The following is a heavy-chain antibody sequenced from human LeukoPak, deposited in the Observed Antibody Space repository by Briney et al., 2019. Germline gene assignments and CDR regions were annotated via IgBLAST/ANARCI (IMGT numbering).Heavy chain of an antibody. J-gene: IGHJ4*02. CDR3: ARDLTGPYDH. CDR2: INVEGDYI. CDR1: GFSVSGFW. Sequence: GGSRRLSCAASGFSVSGFWMHWVRQAPGKELVWVARINVEGDYIDYAESVRGRFTISRDSAKNTLYLQMNSVRAEDTAVYSCARDLTGPYDHWGQATLVTV. V-gene: IGHV3-74*01. D-gene: IGHD3-22*01.